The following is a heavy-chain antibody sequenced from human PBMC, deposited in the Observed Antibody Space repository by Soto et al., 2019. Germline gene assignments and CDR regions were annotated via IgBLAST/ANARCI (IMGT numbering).Heavy chain of an antibody. D-gene: IGHD3-10*01. J-gene: IGHJ5*02. V-gene: IGHV4-59*01. CDR3: ARAPFAAMVRGVIISRVGFDP. Sequence: SETLSLTCTVSGGSISSYYWSWIRQPPGKGLEWIGYIYYSGSTNYNPSLKSRVTISVDTSKNQFSLKLSSVTAADTAVYYCARAPFAAMVRGVIISRVGFDPWGQGTLVTVSS. CDR1: GGSISSYY. CDR2: IYYSGST.